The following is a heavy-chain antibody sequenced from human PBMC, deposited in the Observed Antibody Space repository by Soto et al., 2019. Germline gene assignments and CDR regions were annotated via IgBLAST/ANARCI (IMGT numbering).Heavy chain of an antibody. V-gene: IGHV3-23*01. CDR3: ASAYDFWSGASPDDY. CDR2: ISGSGGST. Sequence: EVQLLESGGGLVQPGGSLRLSCAASGFTFSSYAMSWVRQAPGKGLEWVSAISGSGGSTYYADSVKGRFTISRDNSKNTLYLQMNSLRAEDTAVYYCASAYDFWSGASPDDYWGQGTLVTVSS. D-gene: IGHD3-3*01. J-gene: IGHJ4*02. CDR1: GFTFSSYA.